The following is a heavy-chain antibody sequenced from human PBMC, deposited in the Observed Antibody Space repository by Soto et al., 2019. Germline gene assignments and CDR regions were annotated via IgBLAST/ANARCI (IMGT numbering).Heavy chain of an antibody. CDR3: ARVNYYGSGSYQDFFYFSALDV. Sequence: QVQLVQSGAEVKKPGASVKVSCKTSGYTFSTYDINWVRQAPGQGLEWMGWMNPKSGDTGYAQKFLGRLTMTMDSTIRTVYMELSSLSSEDTAVYYCARVNYYGSGSYQDFFYFSALDVWGQGTTVTVSS. D-gene: IGHD3-10*01. CDR1: GYTFSTYD. CDR2: MNPKSGDT. V-gene: IGHV1-8*01. J-gene: IGHJ6*02.